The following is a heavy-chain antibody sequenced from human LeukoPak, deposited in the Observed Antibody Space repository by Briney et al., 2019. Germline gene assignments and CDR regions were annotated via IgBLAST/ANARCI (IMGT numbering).Heavy chain of an antibody. CDR2: IYYSGST. Sequence: SETLSLTCTVSGGSISSSSYYWGWIRQPPGKGLEWIGSIYYSGSTYYNPSLKSRVTISVDTSKNQFSLKLSSVTAADTAVYYCARTLDGSYLIRALGYWGQGTLVTVSS. D-gene: IGHD1-26*01. CDR1: GGSISSSSYY. CDR3: ARTLDGSYLIRALGY. V-gene: IGHV4-39*01. J-gene: IGHJ4*02.